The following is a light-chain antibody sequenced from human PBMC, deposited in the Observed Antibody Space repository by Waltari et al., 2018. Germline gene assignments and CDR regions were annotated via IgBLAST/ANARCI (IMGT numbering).Light chain of an antibody. J-gene: IGKJ2*03. CDR1: QSIHKG. CDR2: YAS. CDR3: FQYNSYPYS. Sequence: DIQVTQSPTFLSASVGDRVTIACRASQSIHKGLAWYQQKPGKAPKLLISYASNLYTDVPSRFSGSGSGTDFTLTISSLQPEDAATYYCFQYNSYPYSFGQGTKVEIK. V-gene: IGKV1-27*01.